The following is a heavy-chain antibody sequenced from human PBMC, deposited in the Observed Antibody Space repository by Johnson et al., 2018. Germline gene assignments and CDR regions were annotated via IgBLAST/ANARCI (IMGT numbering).Heavy chain of an antibody. CDR1: GFTFSSYG. J-gene: IGHJ6*03. CDR3: ARGALNPGKPYSYRDV. D-gene: IGHD4-23*01. V-gene: IGHV3-30*03. CDR2: ISYDGNNK. Sequence: QVQLLESGGGVVQPGRSLRVSCAASGFTFSSYGMHWVRQAPGKGLERVAVISYDGNNKYYVDSVRGRFTISRDNSKNTLYLQMNSLTTEDTAIYYCARGALNPGKPYSYRDVWGKGTTVTVSS.